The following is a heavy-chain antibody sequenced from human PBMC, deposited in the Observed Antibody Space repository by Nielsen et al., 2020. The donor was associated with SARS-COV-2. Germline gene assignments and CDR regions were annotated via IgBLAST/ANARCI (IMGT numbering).Heavy chain of an antibody. D-gene: IGHD1-26*01. CDR1: VGSFSTCHW. CDR3: ARLLTDSGSYFRFDP. V-gene: IGHV4-4*02. Sequence: SDTLSLTCAVSVGSFSTCHWWSWFRPPPRTGLAWIGDIYLSGNSNYHPSLKSRVTISVDKSKNQFSLRVTSVTAADTAVYYCARLLTDSGSYFRFDPWGQGTLVTVSS. J-gene: IGHJ5*02. CDR2: IYLSGNS.